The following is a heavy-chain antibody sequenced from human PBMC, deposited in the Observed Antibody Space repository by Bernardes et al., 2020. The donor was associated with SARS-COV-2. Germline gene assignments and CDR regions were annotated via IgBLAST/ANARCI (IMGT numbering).Heavy chain of an antibody. CDR1: GFTFSSYG. CDR3: AKTWRGNYYYGMDV. D-gene: IGHD1-26*01. Sequence: GGSLRLSCAASGFTFSSYGMHWVRQAPGKGLEWVAVIWYDGSNKYYADSVKGRFTISRDNSKNTLYLQMNSLRAEDTAVYYCAKTWRGNYYYGMDVWGQGTTVTVSS. V-gene: IGHV3-30*02. CDR2: IWYDGSNK. J-gene: IGHJ6*02.